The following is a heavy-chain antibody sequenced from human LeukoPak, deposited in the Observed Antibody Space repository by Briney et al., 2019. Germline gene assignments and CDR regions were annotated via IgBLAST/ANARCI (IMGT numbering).Heavy chain of an antibody. CDR3: ARDEGCSGGSCPAFDY. D-gene: IGHD2-15*01. CDR1: GGSISSYY. V-gene: IGHV4-4*07. CDR2: IYTTEST. Sequence: SETLSLTCTVSGGSISSYYWSWIRQPAGKGLEWIGRIYTTESTNYNPSLKSRVTMSVDTSKNQFSLSLISVTAADTAVYYCARDEGCSGGSCPAFDYWGQGTLATVSS. J-gene: IGHJ4*02.